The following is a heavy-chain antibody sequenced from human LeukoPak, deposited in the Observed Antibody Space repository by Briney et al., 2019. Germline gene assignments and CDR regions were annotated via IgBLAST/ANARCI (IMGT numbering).Heavy chain of an antibody. Sequence: GGSLRLSCVGSGFTFSKYLMNWVRQAPGKGLEWVSFISSTGGTIYYADAVKGRFTVSRDNAKNSLLLQMNSLRAEDTALYYCARGYSRAAFDIWGQGTMVTVSS. D-gene: IGHD2-15*01. CDR1: GFTFSKYL. CDR3: ARGYSRAAFDI. V-gene: IGHV3-48*01. CDR2: ISSTGGTI. J-gene: IGHJ3*02.